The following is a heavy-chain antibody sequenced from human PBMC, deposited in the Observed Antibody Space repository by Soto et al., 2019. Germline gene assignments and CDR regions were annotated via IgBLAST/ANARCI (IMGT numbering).Heavy chain of an antibody. CDR1: GFTFGLYA. J-gene: IGHJ6*02. Sequence: EVQLLESGGGLVQPGGSLRLSCAASGFTFGLYAMGWVRQAPGKGLEWVSSINGGGTSTYYADSVKGRFTVYRDNSKNTMFLQMDSLRAEATAVFYCAKVDSVEVYYYYYHARDVWGQGTTVTVSS. CDR3: AKVDSVEVYYYYYHARDV. V-gene: IGHV3-23*01. CDR2: INGGGTST. D-gene: IGHD1-20*01.